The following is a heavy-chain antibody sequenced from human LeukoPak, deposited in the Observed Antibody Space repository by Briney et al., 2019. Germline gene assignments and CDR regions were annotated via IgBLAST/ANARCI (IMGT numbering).Heavy chain of an antibody. D-gene: IGHD3-3*01. CDR3: ARTQKYYDLWSGMN. Sequence: GGSLRLSCAASGFTFSSHGMHWVRQAPGKGLEWVAGIWYDGSNKYHTDSVKGRFTISRDDSKNTVYLQMNSLRAEDTAVYYCARTQKYYDLWSGMNWGQGTLVTVSS. J-gene: IGHJ4*02. V-gene: IGHV3-33*01. CDR1: GFTFSSHG. CDR2: IWYDGSNK.